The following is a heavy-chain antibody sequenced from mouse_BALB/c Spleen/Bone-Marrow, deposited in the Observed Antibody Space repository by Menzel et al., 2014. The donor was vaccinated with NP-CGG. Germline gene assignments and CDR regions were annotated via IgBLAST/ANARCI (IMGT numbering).Heavy chain of an antibody. CDR3: ARTGFFDV. CDR1: GDSMTGGY. J-gene: IGHJ1*01. CDR2: ISYRGTT. V-gene: IGHV3-8*02. Sequence: DVKLQESGPSLVKPSQTLSLTCSATGDSMTGGYWHWIRKLPGNKLECMGYISYRGTTYYNPSLKSRISITRDTSKNQYYLELNSVAAEDTATYYCARTGFFDVWGAGTTVTVSS.